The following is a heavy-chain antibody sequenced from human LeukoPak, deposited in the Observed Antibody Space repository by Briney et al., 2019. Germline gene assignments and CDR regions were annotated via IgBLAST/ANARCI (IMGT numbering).Heavy chain of an antibody. V-gene: IGHV1-24*01. Sequence: ASVKVSRKASGYTFTGYYMHWVRQAPGKGLERMGGFDPEDGETIYAQKFQGRVTMTEDTSTDTAYMELSSLRSEDTAVYYCATLTREGYSYGSPGAFSNFDIWGQGTMVTVSS. CDR3: ATLTREGYSYGSPGAFSNFDI. D-gene: IGHD5-18*01. CDR1: GYTFTGYY. CDR2: FDPEDGET. J-gene: IGHJ3*02.